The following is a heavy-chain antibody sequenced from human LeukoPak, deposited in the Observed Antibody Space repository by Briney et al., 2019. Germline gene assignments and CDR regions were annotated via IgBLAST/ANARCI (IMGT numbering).Heavy chain of an antibody. J-gene: IGHJ6*02. D-gene: IGHD3-10*01. V-gene: IGHV1-69*13. CDR1: GYTFTSYG. CDR3: ARGKGFGVYYYGMDV. CDR2: IIPIFGTA. Sequence: SVKVSCKASGYTFTSYGISWVRQAPGQGLEWMGGIIPIFGTANYAQKFQGRVTITADESTSTAYMELSSLRSEDTAVYYCARGKGFGVYYYGMDVWGQGTTVTVSS.